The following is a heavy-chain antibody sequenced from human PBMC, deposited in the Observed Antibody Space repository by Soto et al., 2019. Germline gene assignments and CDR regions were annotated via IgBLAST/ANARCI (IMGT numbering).Heavy chain of an antibody. J-gene: IGHJ5*02. V-gene: IGHV4-31*03. CDR2: IYYSGST. CDR1: GGSISSGGYY. Sequence: QVQLQESGPGLVKPSRTLSLTCTVSGGSISSGGYYCSWIRQHPGKGLEWIGYIYYSGSTYYNPSLKSRVTISVDTSKNQFSLKLSSVTAADTAVYYCARDRDPLWFGLWGQGTLVTVSS. CDR3: ARDRDPLWFGL.